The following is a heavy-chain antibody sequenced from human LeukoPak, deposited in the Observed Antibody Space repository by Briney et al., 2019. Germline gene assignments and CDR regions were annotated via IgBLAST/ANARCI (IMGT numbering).Heavy chain of an antibody. V-gene: IGHV4-61*01. J-gene: IGHJ4*02. Sequence: SETLSLTCTVSGYSISSSYYWSWIRQPPGKGLEWIGYIYYSGSTNYNPSLKSRVTISVDTSKNQFSLKLSSVTAADTAVYYCARGDWKYGDFDRWGQGTLVTVSS. CDR1: GYSISSSYY. D-gene: IGHD1-7*01. CDR3: ARGDWKYGDFDR. CDR2: IYYSGST.